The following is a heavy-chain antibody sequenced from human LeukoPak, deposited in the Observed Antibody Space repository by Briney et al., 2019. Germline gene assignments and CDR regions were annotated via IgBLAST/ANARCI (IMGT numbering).Heavy chain of an antibody. CDR2: INTIGSST. CDR1: GFTFSSYW. D-gene: IGHD6-6*01. V-gene: IGHV3-74*01. CDR3: ARDQVGNFEYSSPDADC. Sequence: GGALRLSCAASGFTFSSYWMHWVRQAPGKGLVLVSRINTIGSSTSYADSVKGRFTISRDNAKNTLYLQMNSLRAEDTAVYYCARDQVGNFEYSSPDADCWGQGTLVTVSS. J-gene: IGHJ4*02.